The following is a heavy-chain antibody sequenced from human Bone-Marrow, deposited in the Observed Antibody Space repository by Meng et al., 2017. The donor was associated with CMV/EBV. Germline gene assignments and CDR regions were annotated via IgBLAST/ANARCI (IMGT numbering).Heavy chain of an antibody. CDR2: ISSSSSYI. V-gene: IGHV3-21*01. CDR1: GFTFSSYS. D-gene: IGHD2-2*02. Sequence: GGSLRLSCAASGFTFSSYSMNWVRQAPGKGLEWVSSISSSSSYIYYADSVKGRFTISRDNAKNSLYLQTNSLRAEDTAVYYCAREGYCSRTSCYKYYYYYGMDVWGQGTTVTVFS. CDR3: AREGYCSRTSCYKYYYYYGMDV. J-gene: IGHJ6*02.